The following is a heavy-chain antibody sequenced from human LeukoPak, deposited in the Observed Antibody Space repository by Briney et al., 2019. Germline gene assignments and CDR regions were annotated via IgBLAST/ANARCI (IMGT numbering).Heavy chain of an antibody. CDR2: ITSSGSSM. CDR3: ARGLCGGDCYDY. J-gene: IGHJ4*02. V-gene: IGHV3-21*01. D-gene: IGHD2-21*01. CDR1: GFTFSGYT. Sequence: GGSLRLSCAGSGFTFSGYTLNWVRQAPGKGLEWVSSITSSGSSMYYADSVKGRFTISRDNAKNSLYLQMNSLRVEDTAVYYCARGLCGGDCYDYWGQGTLVTASS.